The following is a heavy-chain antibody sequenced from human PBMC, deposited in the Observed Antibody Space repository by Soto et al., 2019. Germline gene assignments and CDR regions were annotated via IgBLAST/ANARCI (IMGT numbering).Heavy chain of an antibody. CDR3: ARHGFGSLHGLVDV. CDR2: FGYSGAS. D-gene: IGHD3-10*01. V-gene: IGHV4-59*08. J-gene: IGHJ6*02. CDR1: GGPITNYY. Sequence: QVQLQESGPGLVKPSETLSLTCTVSGGPITNYYCSWFRQSPGKGLDWIGYFGYSGASAYNLSLKRRVTMSVDTSKTQFSLMLESVTATDTAVYYCARHGFGSLHGLVDVWGQGTTVIVSS.